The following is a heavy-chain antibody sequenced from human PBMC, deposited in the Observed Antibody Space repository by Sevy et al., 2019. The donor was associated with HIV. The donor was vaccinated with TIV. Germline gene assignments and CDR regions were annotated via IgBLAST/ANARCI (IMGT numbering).Heavy chain of an antibody. CDR1: GASISTNY. CDR2: IYYSGSA. V-gene: IGHV4-59*08. CDR3: ARIWGHKGSHFDP. Sequence: SETLSLTCTVSGASISTNYWSWIRQAPGKGLEWIGSIYYSGSANYNPSLQSRVIISVDLSKDQVSLRLSSVTAADTAVYYCARIWGHKGSHFDPWGQGTLVTVSS. D-gene: IGHD1-26*01. J-gene: IGHJ5*02.